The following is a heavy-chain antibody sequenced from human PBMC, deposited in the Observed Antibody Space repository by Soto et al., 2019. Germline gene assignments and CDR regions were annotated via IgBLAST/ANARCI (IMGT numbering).Heavy chain of an antibody. V-gene: IGHV3-30*18. Sequence: GGSLRLSCAASGFTFSSYGMHWVRQAPGKGLEWVAVISYDGSNKYYADSVKGRFTISRDNSKNTLYLQMNSLRAEDTAVYYCAKDQRGRGYYYYMDVWGKGTTVTVSS. D-gene: IGHD2-15*01. CDR2: ISYDGSNK. J-gene: IGHJ6*03. CDR3: AKDQRGRGYYYYMDV. CDR1: GFTFSSYG.